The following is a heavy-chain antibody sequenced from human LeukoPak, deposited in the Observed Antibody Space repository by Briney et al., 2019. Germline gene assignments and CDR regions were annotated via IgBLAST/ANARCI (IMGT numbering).Heavy chain of an antibody. CDR1: GGSISSSSYY. CDR3: ARAGDEAVAGTSVPHVLGY. J-gene: IGHJ4*02. Sequence: SETLSLTCTVSGGSISSSSYYWGWIRQPPGKGLEWIGSIYYSGSTYYNPSLKSRVTIPVDTSKNQFSLKLSSVTAADTAVYYCARAGDEAVAGTSVPHVLGYWGQGTLVTVSS. V-gene: IGHV4-39*07. D-gene: IGHD6-19*01. CDR2: IYYSGST.